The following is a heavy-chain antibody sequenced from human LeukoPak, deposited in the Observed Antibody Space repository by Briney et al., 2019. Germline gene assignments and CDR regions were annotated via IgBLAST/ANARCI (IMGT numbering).Heavy chain of an antibody. J-gene: IGHJ6*02. CDR3: ARHVNDIVVVVLGMDV. D-gene: IGHD2-2*01. CDR1: GFTFSGYSMN. CDR2: IYYSGST. Sequence: GSLRLSCAASGFTFSGYSMNWVRQAPGKGLEWVGSIYYSGSTYYNPSLKSRVTISVDTSKNQFSLKLSSVTAADTAVYYCARHVNDIVVVVLGMDVWGQGTTVTVSS. V-gene: IGHV4-39*01.